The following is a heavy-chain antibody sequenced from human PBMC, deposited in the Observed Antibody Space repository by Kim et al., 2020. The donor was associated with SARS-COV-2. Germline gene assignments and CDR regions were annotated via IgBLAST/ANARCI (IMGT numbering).Heavy chain of an antibody. Sequence: GGSLRLSCAASGFTFSSYAMHWVRQAPGKGLEWVAVISYDGSNKYYADSVKGRFTISRDNSKNTLYLQMNSLRAEDTAVYYCARDPWVGATWGDAFDIWGQGTMVTVSS. CDR1: GFTFSSYA. D-gene: IGHD1-26*01. CDR2: ISYDGSNK. J-gene: IGHJ3*02. CDR3: ARDPWVGATWGDAFDI. V-gene: IGHV3-30-3*01.